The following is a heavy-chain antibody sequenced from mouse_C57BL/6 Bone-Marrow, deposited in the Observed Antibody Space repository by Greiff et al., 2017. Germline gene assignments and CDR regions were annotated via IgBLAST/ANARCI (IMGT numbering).Heavy chain of an antibody. Sequence: EVKLVESGPGLVKPSQSLSLTCSVTGYSITSGYYWNWIRQFPGNKLEWMGYISYDGSNNYNPSLKNRISITRDTSKNQFFLKLNSVTTEDTATYCCARSRGFAYWGQGTLVTVSA. CDR2: ISYDGSN. CDR3: ARSRGFAY. V-gene: IGHV3-6*01. CDR1: GYSITSGYY. D-gene: IGHD3-3*01. J-gene: IGHJ3*01.